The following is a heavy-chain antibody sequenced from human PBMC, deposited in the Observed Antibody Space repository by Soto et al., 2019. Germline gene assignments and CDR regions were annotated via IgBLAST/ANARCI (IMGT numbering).Heavy chain of an antibody. CDR1: GYTFTSYG. Sequence: QVQLVQSGAEVKKPGASVKVSCKASGYTFTSYGISWVRQAPGQGLEWMGWISAYNGNTNYAQKLQGRVTMTTVTSPSTADMELRSLRSDDTAVYYCARGLYGSGSYEIDAEYFQHWGQGTLVTVSS. CDR3: ARGLYGSGSYEIDAEYFQH. D-gene: IGHD3-10*01. J-gene: IGHJ1*01. CDR2: ISAYNGNT. V-gene: IGHV1-18*01.